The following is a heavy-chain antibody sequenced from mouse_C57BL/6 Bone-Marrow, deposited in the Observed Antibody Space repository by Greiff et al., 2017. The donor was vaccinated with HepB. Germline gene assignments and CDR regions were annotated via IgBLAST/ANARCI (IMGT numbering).Heavy chain of an antibody. V-gene: IGHV1-18*01. J-gene: IGHJ2*01. D-gene: IGHD1-1*01. CDR2: INPNNGGT. Sequence: VQLQQSGPELVKPGASVKIPCKASGYTFTDYNMDWVKQSHGKSLEWIGDINPNNGGTIYNQKFKGKATLTVDKSSSTAYMELRSLTSEDTAVYYCARASYFYYGSSYNFDYWGQGTTLTVSS. CDR3: ARASYFYYGSSYNFDY. CDR1: GYTFTDYN.